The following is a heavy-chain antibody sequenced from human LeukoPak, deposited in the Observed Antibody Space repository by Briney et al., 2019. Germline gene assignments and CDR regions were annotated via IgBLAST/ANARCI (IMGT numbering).Heavy chain of an antibody. Sequence: GGSLRLSCAASGFILSSYAMSWVRQAPGKGLEWVSALSGSGGNTYYADSVKGRFTISRDNSKSTLYLQMNSLRAEDTAVYYCATDMAAAGDYWGQGTLVTVSS. J-gene: IGHJ4*02. CDR1: GFILSSYA. CDR3: ATDMAAAGDY. CDR2: LSGSGGNT. V-gene: IGHV3-23*01. D-gene: IGHD6-13*01.